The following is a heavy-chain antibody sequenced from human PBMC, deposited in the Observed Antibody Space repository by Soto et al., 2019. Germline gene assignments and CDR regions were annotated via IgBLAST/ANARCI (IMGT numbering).Heavy chain of an antibody. CDR3: ATYHRGYSSSLDY. V-gene: IGHV4-39*01. J-gene: IGHJ4*02. D-gene: IGHD6-6*01. Sequence: PSETLSLTCTVSGGSISSSSYYWGWIRQPPGKGLEWIGSIYYSGSTYYNPSLKSRVTISVDTSKNQFSLKLSSVTAADTAVYYCATYHRGYSSSLDYWGQGTLVTVSS. CDR2: IYYSGST. CDR1: GGSISSSSYY.